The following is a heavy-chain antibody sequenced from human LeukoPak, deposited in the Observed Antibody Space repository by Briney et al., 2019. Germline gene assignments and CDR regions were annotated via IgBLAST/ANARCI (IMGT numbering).Heavy chain of an antibody. J-gene: IGHJ2*01. V-gene: IGHV4-4*02. CDR3: ARSYSNYVHWYFDL. D-gene: IGHD4-11*01. CDR1: GGSISSSNW. Sequence: SETLSLTCAVSGGSISSSNWWSWVRQPPGKGLEWIGEIYHSGSTNYNPSLKSRVTISVDKSKNQFSLNPSSVTAADTAVYYCARSYSNYVHWYFDLWGRGALVTVSS. CDR2: IYHSGST.